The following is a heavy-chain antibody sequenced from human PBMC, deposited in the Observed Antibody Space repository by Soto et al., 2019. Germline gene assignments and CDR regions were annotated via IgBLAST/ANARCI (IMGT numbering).Heavy chain of an antibody. CDR3: ARDSDLFDY. V-gene: IGHV1-58*01. Sequence: SVKVSCKASGFTFTSSAVQWVRQARGQRLEWIGWIVVGSGNTNYAQKFQERVTISVDTSKNQFSLKLSSVTAADTAVYYCARDSDLFDYWGQGTLVTVSS. D-gene: IGHD3-10*01. CDR2: IVVGSGNT. CDR1: GFTFTSSA. J-gene: IGHJ4*02.